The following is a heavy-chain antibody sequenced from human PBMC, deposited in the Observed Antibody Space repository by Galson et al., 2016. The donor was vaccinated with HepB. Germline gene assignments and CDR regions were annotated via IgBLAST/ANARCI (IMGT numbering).Heavy chain of an antibody. Sequence: SETLSLTCGVYGGPVIDYSWNWIRQPPGKGLEWIGEINHSGTTKSNPSLKSRVTISVETSKSQFSLKLNSVTAADTAIYYCARINRVRTFDIWGQGTLVTVSS. CDR1: GGPVIDYS. D-gene: IGHD1-14*01. CDR3: ARINRVRTFDI. CDR2: INHSGTT. J-gene: IGHJ3*02. V-gene: IGHV4-34*01.